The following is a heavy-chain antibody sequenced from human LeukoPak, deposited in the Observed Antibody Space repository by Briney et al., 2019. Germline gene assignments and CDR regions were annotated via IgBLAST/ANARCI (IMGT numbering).Heavy chain of an antibody. V-gene: IGHV3-30*04. Sequence: PGGSLRLSCAASGFTFSSYGMHWVRQAPGKGLEWVAIISYDGSNEYYADSVKGRFTISRDNSKNTLYLQMNSLRAADTAVYYCARGKGTSYLSPFDYWGQGTLVTVSS. CDR1: GFTFSSYG. J-gene: IGHJ4*02. D-gene: IGHD6-6*01. CDR2: ISYDGSNE. CDR3: ARGKGTSYLSPFDY.